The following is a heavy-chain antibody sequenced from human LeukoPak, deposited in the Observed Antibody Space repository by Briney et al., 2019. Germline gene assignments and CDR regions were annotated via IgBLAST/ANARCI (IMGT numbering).Heavy chain of an antibody. CDR3: ARGGDYYGLGDY. D-gene: IGHD3-22*01. CDR2: MNPNSGNT. Sequence: ASVKVSCKASGYTFTTYDINWVRQAARQGLEWMGWMNPNSGNTGYAQKFQGRVTITRDTSISTAYMEVRTLRSDDTAVYYCARGGDYYGLGDYWGQGTLVTVSS. J-gene: IGHJ4*02. V-gene: IGHV1-8*03. CDR1: GYTFTTYD.